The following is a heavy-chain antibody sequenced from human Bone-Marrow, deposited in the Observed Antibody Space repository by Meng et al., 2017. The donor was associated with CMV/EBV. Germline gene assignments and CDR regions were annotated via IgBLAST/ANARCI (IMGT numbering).Heavy chain of an antibody. D-gene: IGHD3-22*01. CDR2: ISSSSSYI. J-gene: IGHJ6*02. V-gene: IGHV3-21*01. Sequence: GESLKISCAASGFTFSSYSMNWVRQAPGKGLEWVSSISSSSSYIYHADSVKGRFTISRDNAKNLLYLQMNSLRAEDKAVYYCARDGYDSSRYYLSYYYYYGMDVWGQGTTVTVSS. CDR1: GFTFSSYS. CDR3: ARDGYDSSRYYLSYYYYYGMDV.